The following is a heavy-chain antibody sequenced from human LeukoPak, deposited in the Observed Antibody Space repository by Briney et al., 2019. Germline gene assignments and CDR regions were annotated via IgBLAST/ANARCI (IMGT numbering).Heavy chain of an antibody. V-gene: IGHV3-53*01. J-gene: IGHJ4*02. Sequence: GGSLRLSCAASGFTFSSYWMTWVRQAPGKGLEWVSLIYSGGTTFYADSVKGRFTISRDNSKNTLYLQMNSLRAEDTAVYYCGSGEWPHNYWGQGTLVTVSS. D-gene: IGHD3-10*01. CDR1: GFTFSSYW. CDR3: GSGEWPHNY. CDR2: IYSGGTT.